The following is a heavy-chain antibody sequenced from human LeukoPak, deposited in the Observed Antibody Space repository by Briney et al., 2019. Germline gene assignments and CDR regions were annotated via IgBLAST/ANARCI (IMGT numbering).Heavy chain of an antibody. CDR2: IRYDGSNK. J-gene: IGHJ3*02. D-gene: IGHD2-2*01. Sequence: GGSLRLSCAASGFTFSSYGMHGVRQAPAKGLEWVAFIRYDGSNKYYADSVKGRFTISRDNSKNTLYLQMNSLRAEDTAVYYCAKLGCSSTSCYHIWGQGTMVTVSS. CDR3: AKLGCSSTSCYHI. V-gene: IGHV3-30*02. CDR1: GFTFSSYG.